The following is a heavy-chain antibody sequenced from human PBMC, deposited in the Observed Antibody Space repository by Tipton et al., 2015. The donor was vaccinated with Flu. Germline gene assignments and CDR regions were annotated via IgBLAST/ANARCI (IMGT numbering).Heavy chain of an antibody. CDR3: ARHGTGGCFDF. D-gene: IGHD3/OR15-3a*01. CDR2: ISNSGDST. CDR1: GFTFSSYA. J-gene: IGHJ4*02. V-gene: IGHV3-23*01. Sequence: SLRLSCAASGFTFSSYAMSWVRQAPGKGLEWISSISNSGDSTYYADSVKGRFTISRDNSKNTLYLQMNSLRAEDTAVYYCARHGTGGCFDFWGQGTLVTVSS.